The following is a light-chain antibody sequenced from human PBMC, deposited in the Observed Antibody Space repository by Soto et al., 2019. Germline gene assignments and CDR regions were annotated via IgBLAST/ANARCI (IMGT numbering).Light chain of an antibody. Sequence: EIVLTQSPATLSLSPGERATLSCRASQSVGSYLAWYQQKPGQAPRLLIFDASIRATGIPARFSGSGSGTDFTLTISSLEPEDFAVYCCQQRSDWPPVTFGGGTKVEIK. V-gene: IGKV3-11*01. CDR3: QQRSDWPPVT. CDR2: DAS. J-gene: IGKJ4*01. CDR1: QSVGSY.